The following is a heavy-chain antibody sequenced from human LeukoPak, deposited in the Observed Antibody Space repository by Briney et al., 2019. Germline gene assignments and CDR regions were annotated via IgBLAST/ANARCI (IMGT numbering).Heavy chain of an antibody. CDR3: ARGTPSSSGWLYYGMDV. V-gene: IGHV3-21*01. D-gene: IGHD6-19*01. CDR2: ISSSSNYI. J-gene: IGHJ6*02. CDR1: GFTFNSYS. Sequence: GGSLRLSCAASGFTFNSYSMNWVRQAPGKGLEWVSSISSSSNYIYYADSLKGRFTISRDNAKNSLYLQMNSLRAEDTAVYYCARGTPSSSGWLYYGMDVWGQGTTVTVSS.